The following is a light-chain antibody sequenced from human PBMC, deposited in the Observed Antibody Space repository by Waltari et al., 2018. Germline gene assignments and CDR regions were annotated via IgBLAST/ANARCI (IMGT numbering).Light chain of an antibody. CDR1: QSISSY. CDR2: AAS. CDR3: QQSYSTPRT. V-gene: IGKV1-39*01. J-gene: IGKJ1*01. Sequence: DIQMTQSPSSLSASVVDSVIITCRASQSISSYLNWYQQKPGKAPKLLIYAASSLQSGVPSRFSGSGSGTDFTLTISSLQPEDFATYYCQQSYSTPRTFGQGTKVEIK.